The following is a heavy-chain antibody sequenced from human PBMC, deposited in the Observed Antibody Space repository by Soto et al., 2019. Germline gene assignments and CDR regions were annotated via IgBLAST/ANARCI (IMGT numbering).Heavy chain of an antibody. J-gene: IGHJ6*02. Sequence: SVKVSCKASGFTFTSSAVQWVRQARGQRLEWIGWIVVGSGNTNYAQKFQERVTITRDMSTSTAYMELSSLRSEDTAVYYCAAVPSDFWSGHYDLYYYGMDVWGQGTTVTVSS. CDR1: GFTFTSSA. CDR3: AAVPSDFWSGHYDLYYYGMDV. D-gene: IGHD3-3*01. V-gene: IGHV1-58*01. CDR2: IVVGSGNT.